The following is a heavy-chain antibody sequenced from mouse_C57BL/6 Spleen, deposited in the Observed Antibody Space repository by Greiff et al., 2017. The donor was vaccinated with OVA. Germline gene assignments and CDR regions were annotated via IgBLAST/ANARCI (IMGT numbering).Heavy chain of an antibody. Sequence: EVQLVESGGGLVKPGGSLKLSCAASGFTFSSYTMSWVRQTPEKRLEWVATISGGGGNTYYPDSVKGRFTISRDNAKNTLYLQMSSLRSEDTALYYCARGYGSSESLYFDYWGQGTTLTVSS. CDR3: ARGYGSSESLYFDY. D-gene: IGHD1-1*01. V-gene: IGHV5-9*01. J-gene: IGHJ2*01. CDR1: GFTFSSYT. CDR2: ISGGGGNT.